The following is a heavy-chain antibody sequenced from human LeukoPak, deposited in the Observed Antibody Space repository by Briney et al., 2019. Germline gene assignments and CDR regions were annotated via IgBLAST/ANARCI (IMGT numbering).Heavy chain of an antibody. CDR2: IKSKTDGGTT. J-gene: IGHJ4*02. Sequence: GGSLRLSCAASGFTFSNAWMNWVRQAPGKGLEWVGRIKSKTDGGTTDYAAPVKGRFTISRDDSKNTLYLQMNSLKTEDTAVYYCTTEREYDFWSGYYKTGVYWGQGTLVTVSS. CDR3: TTEREYDFWSGYYKTGVY. V-gene: IGHV3-15*07. D-gene: IGHD3-3*01. CDR1: GFTFSNAW.